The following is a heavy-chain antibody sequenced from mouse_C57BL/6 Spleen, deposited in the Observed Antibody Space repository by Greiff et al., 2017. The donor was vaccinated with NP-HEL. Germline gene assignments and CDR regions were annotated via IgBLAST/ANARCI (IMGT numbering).Heavy chain of an antibody. CDR1: GYAFSSSW. Sequence: VQLQQSGPELVKPGASVKISCKASGYAFSSSWMNWVKQRPGKGLEWIGRIYPGGGDTNYNGKFKGKATLTADKSSSTAYMQLSSLTSEDSAVYFCAKDSSGYRYAMDYWGQGTSVTVSS. CDR2: IYPGGGDT. V-gene: IGHV1-82*01. CDR3: AKDSSGYRYAMDY. J-gene: IGHJ4*01. D-gene: IGHD3-2*02.